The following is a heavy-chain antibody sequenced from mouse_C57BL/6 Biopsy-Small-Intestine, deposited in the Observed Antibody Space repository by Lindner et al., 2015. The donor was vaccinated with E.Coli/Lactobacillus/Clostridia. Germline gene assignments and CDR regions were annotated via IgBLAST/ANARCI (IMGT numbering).Heavy chain of an antibody. V-gene: IGHV1-84*02. CDR1: GYTFTGYY. J-gene: IGHJ2*01. CDR3: ATSAGLTPLTAYFDY. CDR2: INPKSGDT. D-gene: IGHD6-1*01. Sequence: SVKVSCKASGYTFTGYYLHWVRQAPGQGLEWMGWINPKSGDTNYAQKFQGSVTMTRDTSINTAYMELRSLTSADTAVYFCATSAGLTPLTAYFDYWGHGTLVTVSS.